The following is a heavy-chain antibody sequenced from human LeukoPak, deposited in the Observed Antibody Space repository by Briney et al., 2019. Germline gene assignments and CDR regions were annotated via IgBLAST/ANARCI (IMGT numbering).Heavy chain of an antibody. Sequence: PSETLSLTCTVSGGSISSGSYYWSWIRQPAGKGLEWIGRIYTSGSTNYNPSLKSRVTISVDTSKNQFSLKLSSVTAADTAVYYCARYPGYSSSWYRDNWFDPWGQGTLVTVSS. CDR1: GGSISSGSYY. V-gene: IGHV4-61*02. J-gene: IGHJ5*02. CDR2: IYTSGST. CDR3: ARYPGYSSSWYRDNWFDP. D-gene: IGHD6-13*01.